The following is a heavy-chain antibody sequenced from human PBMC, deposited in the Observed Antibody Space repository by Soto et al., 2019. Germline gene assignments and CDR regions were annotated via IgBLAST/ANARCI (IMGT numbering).Heavy chain of an antibody. Sequence: QVQLVESGGGVVPPGRSLRLSCAGSGFTFSNYGLHWVRQAPGKGLEWVAVISYDGSHKYYADSVKGRFTISRDNSNNMLYLQMDSLRAEDTAVYYCAKDGAPRYCSRSSCHPAGAYWGQGTLVNVSS. CDR2: ISYDGSHK. D-gene: IGHD2-15*01. CDR1: GFTFSNYG. CDR3: AKDGAPRYCSRSSCHPAGAY. V-gene: IGHV3-30*18. J-gene: IGHJ4*02.